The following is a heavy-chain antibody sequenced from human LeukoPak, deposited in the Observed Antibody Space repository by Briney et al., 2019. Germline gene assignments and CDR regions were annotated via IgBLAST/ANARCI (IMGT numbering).Heavy chain of an antibody. D-gene: IGHD6-6*01. Sequence: PSETLSLTCTVSGDSISSYYWSWIRQPPGKGLGWIGYVHYSGSTNYHPSLKSRVTISVDTSKNQFSLKLSSVTAADTAVYYCARHSSLQGYYFDYWGQGTLVTVSS. CDR1: GDSISSYY. V-gene: IGHV4-59*08. CDR3: ARHSSLQGYYFDY. CDR2: VHYSGST. J-gene: IGHJ4*02.